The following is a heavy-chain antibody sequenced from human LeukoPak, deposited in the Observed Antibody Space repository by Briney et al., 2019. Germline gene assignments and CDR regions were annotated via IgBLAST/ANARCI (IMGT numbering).Heavy chain of an antibody. J-gene: IGHJ5*02. D-gene: IGHD6-13*01. CDR1: GYSFTSYW. Sequence: GESLKISCKGSGYSFTSYWIGWVRQMPGKGLEWMGIIYPGDSDTRYSPSFQGQVTISADKSISTAYLQWSSLKASDTAMYYCARIRRIAAAGTSEFDPWGQGTLVTVSS. CDR2: IYPGDSDT. CDR3: ARIRRIAAAGTSEFDP. V-gene: IGHV5-51*01.